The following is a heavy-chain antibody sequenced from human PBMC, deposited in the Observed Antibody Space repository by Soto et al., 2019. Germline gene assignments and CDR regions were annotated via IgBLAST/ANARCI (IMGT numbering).Heavy chain of an antibody. Sequence: QVQLVESGGGVVQPGRSLRLSCAASGFMFSNHGMHWVRQAPGKGLEWVAVIWSDGNNRYYADSVKSRFTISRDNSKNTVYLPMNSLRAEDTAVYYCVRGDNWNDAASDYWGQGTLVTVSS. J-gene: IGHJ4*02. CDR1: GFMFSNHG. D-gene: IGHD1-1*01. V-gene: IGHV3-33*01. CDR3: VRGDNWNDAASDY. CDR2: IWSDGNNR.